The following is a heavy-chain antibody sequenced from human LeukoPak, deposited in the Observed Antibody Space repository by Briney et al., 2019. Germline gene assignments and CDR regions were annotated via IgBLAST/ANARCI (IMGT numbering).Heavy chain of an antibody. Sequence: GGSLRLSCAASGFTFNNFAMYWVRQAPGKGLEWVSAISGSGGSTYYADSVKGRFTISRDNSKNTLYLQMNSLRAEDTAVYYCAKDGPDYGDYGTWGQGTLVTVSS. D-gene: IGHD4-17*01. CDR1: GFTFNNFA. CDR2: ISGSGGST. J-gene: IGHJ5*02. V-gene: IGHV3-23*01. CDR3: AKDGPDYGDYGT.